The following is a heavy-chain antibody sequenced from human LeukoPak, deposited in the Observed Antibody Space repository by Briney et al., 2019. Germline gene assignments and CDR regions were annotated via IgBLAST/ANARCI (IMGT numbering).Heavy chain of an antibody. CDR3: ARTMQQWLVDAAGGDY. J-gene: IGHJ4*02. CDR2: ISAYNGNT. V-gene: IGHV1-18*01. CDR1: GYTFTSYG. D-gene: IGHD6-19*01. Sequence: ASVKVSCKAPGYTFTSYGISWVRQAPGQGLEWMGWISAYNGNTNYAQKLQGRVTMTTDTSTSTAYMELRSLRSDDTAVYYCARTMQQWLVDAAGGDYWGQGTLVTVSS.